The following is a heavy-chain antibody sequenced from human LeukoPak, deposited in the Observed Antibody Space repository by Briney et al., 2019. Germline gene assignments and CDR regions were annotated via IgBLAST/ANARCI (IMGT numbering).Heavy chain of an antibody. CDR2: ISDVGDST. J-gene: IGHJ4*02. Sequence: PGRSLRLSCAASGFIFSSYAMTWVRQAPGKGLEWVSGISDVGDSTYYTDSVKGRFSISRDNSKNTLYLQMNRLRAEDTAVYYCAKTKLTSYIFDNWGQGALVTVSS. CDR1: GFIFSSYA. CDR3: AKTKLTSYIFDN. D-gene: IGHD1-26*01. V-gene: IGHV3-23*01.